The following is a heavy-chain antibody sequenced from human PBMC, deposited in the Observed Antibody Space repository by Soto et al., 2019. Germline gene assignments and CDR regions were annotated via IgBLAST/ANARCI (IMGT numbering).Heavy chain of an antibody. D-gene: IGHD2-21*01. CDR2: FSYSGTT. CDR3: GRPLFSDV. V-gene: IGHV4-59*08. J-gene: IGHJ6*02. Sequence: QVQLQESGPGLVKPSETLSLTCSVSGDSISSYYWNWIRQPPGKGLEWIGYFSYSGTTNYNPSLKSRITISADTSKNQFFLKLSSVTAADTAVYYCGRPLFSDVWGQGTTVTVSS. CDR1: GDSISSYY.